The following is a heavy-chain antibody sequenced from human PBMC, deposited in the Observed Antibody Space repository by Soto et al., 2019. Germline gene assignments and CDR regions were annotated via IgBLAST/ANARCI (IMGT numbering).Heavy chain of an antibody. D-gene: IGHD6-19*01. CDR1: GSTFTSYA. CDR3: ARRSSGWYFDY. CDR2: ISGSGGST. Sequence: EVQLLESGGGLVQPGGSLRLSCAASGSTFTSYAMNGFGQVPGKGLEWVPVISGSGGSTYYADSVKGRFTISRDNSKNTLYLQMNSLRAEDTAVYYCARRSSGWYFDYWGQGTRVTVSS. V-gene: IGHV3-23*01. J-gene: IGHJ4*02.